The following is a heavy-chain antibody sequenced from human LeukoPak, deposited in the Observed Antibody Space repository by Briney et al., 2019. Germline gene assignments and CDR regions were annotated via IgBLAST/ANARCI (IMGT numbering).Heavy chain of an antibody. J-gene: IGHJ4*02. CDR2: TNPNSGGT. Sequence: GASVKVSCKASGYTFTGYYMHWVRQAPGQGLEWMGWTNPNSGGTNYAQKFQGRVTMTRDTSISTAYMELSRLRSDDTAVYYCARGEYSYGFSGAKWDPTGEETNKFDYWGQGTLVTVSS. CDR3: ARGEYSYGFSGAKWDPTGEETNKFDY. V-gene: IGHV1-2*02. D-gene: IGHD5-18*01. CDR1: GYTFTGYY.